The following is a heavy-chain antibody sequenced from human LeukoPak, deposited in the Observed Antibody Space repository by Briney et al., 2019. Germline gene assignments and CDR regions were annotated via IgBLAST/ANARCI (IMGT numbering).Heavy chain of an antibody. CDR2: INHSGST. Sequence: SETRSLTCAVYGGSFSGYYWSWIRQPPGKGLDWIGEINHSGSTNYNPSLKSRVTISVDTSKNQFSLKLSSVTAADTAVYYCARGASAAGTDNWFDPWGQGTLVTVSS. D-gene: IGHD6-13*01. CDR1: GGSFSGYY. V-gene: IGHV4-34*01. CDR3: ARGASAAGTDNWFDP. J-gene: IGHJ5*02.